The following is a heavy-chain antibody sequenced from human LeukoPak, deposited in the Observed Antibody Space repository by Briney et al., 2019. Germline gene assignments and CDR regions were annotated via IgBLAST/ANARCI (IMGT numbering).Heavy chain of an antibody. Sequence: GGSLRLSCAASGFTFSSYWMHWVRQAPGKGVVWVSRINNDGGVTTYADSVKGRFTISRDNAKNTLYLQMNSLRAEDTAVYYCARAGWFDPWGQGTLVTVSS. J-gene: IGHJ5*02. CDR2: INNDGGVT. CDR1: GFTFSSYW. V-gene: IGHV3-74*01. CDR3: ARAGWFDP. D-gene: IGHD3-10*01.